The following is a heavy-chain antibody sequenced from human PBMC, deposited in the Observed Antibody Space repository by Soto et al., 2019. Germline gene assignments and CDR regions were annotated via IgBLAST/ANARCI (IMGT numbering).Heavy chain of an antibody. CDR1: GGSIRSYY. CDR3: AREGASGFGMDV. J-gene: IGHJ6*02. V-gene: IGHV4-4*07. CDR2: VYTTGST. D-gene: IGHD1-26*01. Sequence: DTLSLTCNVSGGSIRSYYWSWVRQPAGKALEWIGRVYTTGSTNYNPSLRSRVSISVDTSKNQFSLTVTSVTAADTAVYYCAREGASGFGMDVWGQGTTVTVSS.